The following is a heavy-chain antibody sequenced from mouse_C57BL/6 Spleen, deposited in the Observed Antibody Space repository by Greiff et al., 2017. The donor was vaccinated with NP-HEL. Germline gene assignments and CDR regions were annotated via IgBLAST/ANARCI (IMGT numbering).Heavy chain of an antibody. CDR3: ATHYYGSSPYYFDY. CDR2: IDPSDSET. J-gene: IGHJ2*01. D-gene: IGHD1-1*01. V-gene: IGHV1-52*01. CDR1: GYTFTSYW. Sequence: QVQLQQPGAELVRPGSSVKLSCKASGYTFTSYWMHWVKQRPIQGLEWIGNIDPSDSETHYNQKFKDKATLTVDKSSSTAYMQLSSLTSEDSAVYYCATHYYGSSPYYFDYWGQGTTLTVSS.